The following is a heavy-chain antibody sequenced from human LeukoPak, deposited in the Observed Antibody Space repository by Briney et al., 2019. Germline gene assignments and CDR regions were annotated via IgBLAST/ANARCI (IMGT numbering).Heavy chain of an antibody. CDR3: AKDGYNLDAFDI. CDR2: INIDGSDT. Sequence: QPGGSLRLSCAASGFIFSTYWMHWVRQAPGKGLVWVSRINIDGSDTNYADSVKGRFTISRDNAENTVYLQMNSLRAEDTAVYYCAKDGYNLDAFDIWGQGTMVTVSS. J-gene: IGHJ3*02. D-gene: IGHD5-24*01. CDR1: GFIFSTYW. V-gene: IGHV3-74*01.